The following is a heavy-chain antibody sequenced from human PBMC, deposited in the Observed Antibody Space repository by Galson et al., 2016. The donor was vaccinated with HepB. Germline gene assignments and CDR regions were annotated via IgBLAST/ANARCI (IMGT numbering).Heavy chain of an antibody. CDR3: ARGVEAPVAGDWFDP. Sequence: CAISGDSVSNNSAGWNWIGQSPSRGLEWLGRTYYRSQWYDDYAVSVKSRITIRSDTSRNQFSLQLNSVTPDDTAVYYCARGVEAPVAGDWFDPWGQGTLVTVSS. V-gene: IGHV6-1*01. CDR1: GDSVSNNSAG. J-gene: IGHJ5*02. CDR2: TYYRSQWYD. D-gene: IGHD6-19*01.